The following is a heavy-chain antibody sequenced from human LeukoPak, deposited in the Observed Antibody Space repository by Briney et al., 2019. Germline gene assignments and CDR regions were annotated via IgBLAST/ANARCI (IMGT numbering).Heavy chain of an antibody. CDR1: GFTFSSYG. J-gene: IGHJ4*02. D-gene: IGHD6-13*01. CDR2: IWYDGSNK. Sequence: PGRSLRLSCAASGFTFSSYGMHWVRQAPGKGLEWVAVIWYDGSNKYYADSVKGRFTISRDNSKNTLYLQMNSLRAEDTAVYYCARVPSNSSWYFYFDYWGQGTLVTVSS. V-gene: IGHV3-33*01. CDR3: ARVPSNSSWYFYFDY.